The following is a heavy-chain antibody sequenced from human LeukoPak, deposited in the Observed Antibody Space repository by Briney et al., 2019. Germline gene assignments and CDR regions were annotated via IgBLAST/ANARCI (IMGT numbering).Heavy chain of an antibody. V-gene: IGHV3-33*01. CDR2: IWYDGSNK. CDR1: GFTFSSYG. D-gene: IGHD3-22*01. Sequence: GGSLRLSCAASGFTFSSYGMHWVRQAPGKGLEWVAVIWYDGSNKYYADSVKGRFTISRDNSKNTLYLQMNSLRAEDTAVYYCARGRGYLDAFDIWGQGTMVTVSS. CDR3: ARGRGYLDAFDI. J-gene: IGHJ3*02.